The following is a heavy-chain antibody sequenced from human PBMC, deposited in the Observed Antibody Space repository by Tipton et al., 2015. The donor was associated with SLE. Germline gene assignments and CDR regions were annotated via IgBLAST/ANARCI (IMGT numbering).Heavy chain of an antibody. CDR2: IFYTGST. Sequence: LRLSCTVSGGSISSGDYFWSWSRQQPGKGLEWIGYIFYTGSTYNNPSLKSRLTISVDTSKNEFSLALSSVTAADTAMYFCARERDCGSDCFGSYYYYMDVWGKGTTVIVSS. V-gene: IGHV4-31*02. J-gene: IGHJ6*03. CDR3: ARERDCGSDCFGSYYYYMDV. CDR1: GGSISSGDYF. D-gene: IGHD2-21*01.